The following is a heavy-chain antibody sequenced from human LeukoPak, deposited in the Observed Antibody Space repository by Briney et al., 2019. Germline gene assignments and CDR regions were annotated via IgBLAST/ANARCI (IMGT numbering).Heavy chain of an antibody. Sequence: GGSLRLSCAASGFTFSIYSMNWLRQAPGKGLEWVTSISSSSSYIYYADSVKGRFTISRDNAKNSLYLQLNRLRAEDTAVYYCAREGLNTAMVLYWGQGTLVTVSS. CDR2: ISSSSSYI. CDR3: AREGLNTAMVLY. CDR1: GFTFSIYS. J-gene: IGHJ4*02. D-gene: IGHD5-18*01. V-gene: IGHV3-21*01.